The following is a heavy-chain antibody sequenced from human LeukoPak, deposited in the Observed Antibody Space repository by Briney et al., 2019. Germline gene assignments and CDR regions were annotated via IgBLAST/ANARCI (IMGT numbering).Heavy chain of an antibody. CDR1: GYSFTSYW. V-gene: IGHV5-51*01. CDR2: IYPGDSDT. Sequence: GESLKISCKGSGYSFTSYWIGWVRQMPGKGLEWMGIIYPGDSDTRYSPSFQGQVTISADKSISTAYLQWSSLKASDTAMYYCARHLTVGATRDAFDIWGQGTMVTVSS. J-gene: IGHJ3*02. CDR3: ARHLTVGATRDAFDI. D-gene: IGHD1-26*01.